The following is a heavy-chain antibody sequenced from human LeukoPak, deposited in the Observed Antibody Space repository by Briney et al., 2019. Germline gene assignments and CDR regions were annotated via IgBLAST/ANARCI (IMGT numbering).Heavy chain of an antibody. D-gene: IGHD5-18*01. V-gene: IGHV3-11*04. Sequence: GGSLRLSCAASGFTFSDYYMSWIRQAPGKGLEWVSYITISSSAIYYADSVKGRFTISRDNAKNSLYLQMNSLRDEDTAVYYCARATATNNLFDYWGQGTLVTVSS. CDR1: GFTFSDYY. J-gene: IGHJ4*02. CDR2: ITISSSAI. CDR3: ARATATNNLFDY.